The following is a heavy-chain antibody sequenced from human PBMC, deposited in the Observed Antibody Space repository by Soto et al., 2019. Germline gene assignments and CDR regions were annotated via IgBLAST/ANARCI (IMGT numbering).Heavy chain of an antibody. V-gene: IGHV1-8*01. D-gene: IGHD4-17*01. Sequence: QVQLVQSGAEVKKPGASVKVSCKASGYTFTSYDINWVRQATGQGFEYLGWMNPNSGNTGYVKKCEGRVTMNRDTSMSTAYMELSRLRSDDTAVYDCARDIKYGDYSRWFDPWGPGTLVTVSS. J-gene: IGHJ5*02. CDR2: MNPNSGNT. CDR3: ARDIKYGDYSRWFDP. CDR1: GYTFTSYD.